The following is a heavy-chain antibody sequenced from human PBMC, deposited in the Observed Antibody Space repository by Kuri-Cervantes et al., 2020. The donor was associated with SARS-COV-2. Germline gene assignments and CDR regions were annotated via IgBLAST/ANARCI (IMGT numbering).Heavy chain of an antibody. CDR3: ARDGRAYGSGSRERYGMDV. D-gene: IGHD3-10*01. Sequence: SETLSLTCAVYGGSFSGYYWNWIRQPPGKGLEWIGEINHSGSTNYNPSLKSRVTISVDTSKNQFSLKLSSVTAADTAVYYCARDGRAYGSGSRERYGMDVWGQGTTVTVSS. J-gene: IGHJ6*02. CDR1: GGSFSGYY. V-gene: IGHV4-34*01. CDR2: INHSGST.